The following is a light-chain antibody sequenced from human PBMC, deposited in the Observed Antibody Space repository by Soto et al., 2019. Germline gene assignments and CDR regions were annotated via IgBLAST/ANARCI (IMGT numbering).Light chain of an antibody. CDR1: QSVSSN. CDR2: GAS. Sequence: EIVMTQSPATLSVSPGERATLSCRASQSVSSNLAWYPQNPDQAPRLLIYGASTRATGIPARFIGSWSGIEVTLTVSSLQSEDSEVYYGHQYNNWCPWTFGQGTKVEIK. J-gene: IGKJ1*01. V-gene: IGKV3-15*01. CDR3: HQYNNWCPWT.